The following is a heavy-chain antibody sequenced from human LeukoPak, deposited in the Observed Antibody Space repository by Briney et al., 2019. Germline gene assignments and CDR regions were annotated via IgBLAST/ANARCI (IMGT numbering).Heavy chain of an antibody. J-gene: IGHJ4*02. CDR3: ARHGECSRRHSYYFDY. CDR2: IYTSGST. D-gene: IGHD6-6*01. Sequence: SETLSLTCTVSGDSISSYYWSWLRQPPGKGLEWIGYIYTSGSTNYNPSLKSRVTISVDTSKNQFSLKLSSVTAADTAVYYCARHGECSRRHSYYFDYWGQGTLVTVSS. CDR1: GDSISSYY. V-gene: IGHV4-4*09.